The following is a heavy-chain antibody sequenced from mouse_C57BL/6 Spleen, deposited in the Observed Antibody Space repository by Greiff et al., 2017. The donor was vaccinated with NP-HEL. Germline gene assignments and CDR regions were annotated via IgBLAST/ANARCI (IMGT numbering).Heavy chain of an antibody. CDR2: IYPGDGDT. CDR1: GYAFSSYW. D-gene: IGHD1-1*01. Sequence: VQLQESGAELVKPGASVKISCKASGYAFSSYWMNWVKQRPGKGLKWIGQIYPGDGDTNYNGKFKGKATLTADKSSSTAYMQLSSLTSEDSAVYFCARVTTVVAPYFDYWGQGTTLTVSS. CDR3: ARVTTVVAPYFDY. J-gene: IGHJ2*01. V-gene: IGHV1-80*01.